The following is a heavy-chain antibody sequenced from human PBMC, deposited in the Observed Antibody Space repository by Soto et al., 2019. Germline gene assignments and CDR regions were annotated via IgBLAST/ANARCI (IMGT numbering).Heavy chain of an antibody. J-gene: IGHJ4*02. CDR1: GGSISSSNW. V-gene: IGHV4-4*02. CDR3: ARDQNGSGNYYTRYFDY. D-gene: IGHD3-10*01. CDR2: IYHSGST. Sequence: PSETLSLTCAVSGGSISSSNWWNWVRQPPGKGLEWIGEIYHSGSTNYNPSLKSRVTISVDKSKNQFSLNLSSVTAADTAVYYCARDQNGSGNYYTRYFDYWGQGTLVTVSS.